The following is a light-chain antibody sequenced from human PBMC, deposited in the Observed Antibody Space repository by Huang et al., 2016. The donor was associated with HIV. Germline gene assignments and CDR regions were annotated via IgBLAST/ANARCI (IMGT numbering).Light chain of an antibody. CDR1: QSLLHSNGYNY. CDR2: VGS. J-gene: IGKJ5*01. Sequence: DIVMTQSPLSLSVTPGEPASISCRSSQSLLHSNGYNYLDWYLQRPGQSTQLLIYVGSNPASGVPDRFSGSGSGTDFTLKISRVEAEDIGVYYCMQSLQTITFGQGTRLEIK. V-gene: IGKV2-28*01. CDR3: MQSLQTIT.